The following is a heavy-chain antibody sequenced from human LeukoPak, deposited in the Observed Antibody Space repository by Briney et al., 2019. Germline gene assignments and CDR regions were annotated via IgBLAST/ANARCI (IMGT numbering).Heavy chain of an antibody. V-gene: IGHV4-30-2*01. D-gene: IGHD1-26*01. J-gene: IGHJ4*02. Sequence: PSETLSLTCAVSGGSISSGSYSWSWIRQPPGKGLEWIGYIYPRGSTYYNPSLKSRVTMSLDRSANQFSLNLSSVTAADTAVYFCARSKSWAHADSWGQGTLVTVSS. CDR1: GGSISSGSYS. CDR2: IYPRGST. CDR3: ARSKSWAHADS.